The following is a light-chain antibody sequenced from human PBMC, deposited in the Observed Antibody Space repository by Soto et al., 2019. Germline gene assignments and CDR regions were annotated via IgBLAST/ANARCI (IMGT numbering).Light chain of an antibody. CDR1: QSISSSY. Sequence: EIVLTQSPATLSLSPGERATLSCSASQSISSSYLAWYQQKPGQAPRLLIYGASSRATGIPDRFSGSGSGTDFTLTISSLEPDDFATYYCQHYNGYSEAFGQGTKVDIK. V-gene: IGKV3-20*01. J-gene: IGKJ1*01. CDR2: GAS. CDR3: QHYNGYSEA.